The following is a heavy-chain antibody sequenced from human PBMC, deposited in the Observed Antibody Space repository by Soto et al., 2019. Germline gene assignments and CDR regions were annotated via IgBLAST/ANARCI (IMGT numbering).Heavy chain of an antibody. J-gene: IGHJ4*02. CDR2: ISGTAQAT. CDR1: GFDFSNYG. D-gene: IGHD3-3*02. V-gene: IGHV3-23*01. Sequence: EVQLLESGGGLVQPGGSLRISCAASGFDFSNYGMSWVRQAPGKGLEWVSAISGTAQATYYAASVKGRFTISRDNSKNTLYLQMNSLRVEDTAVYFCVKDAPQPFSDWGQGTLVTVSS. CDR3: VKDAPQPFSD.